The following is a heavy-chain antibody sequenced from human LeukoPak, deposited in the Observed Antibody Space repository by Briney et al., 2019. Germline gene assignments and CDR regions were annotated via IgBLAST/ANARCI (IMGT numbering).Heavy chain of an antibody. CDR1: GGSISSHY. J-gene: IGHJ4*02. D-gene: IGHD6-19*01. CDR2: IYYSGNT. V-gene: IGHV4-59*11. Sequence: SETLCLTCIVSGGSISSHYWTWIRQPPGKGLEYIGYIYYSGNTNYNPSLKSRVTISVDRSKNQFSLKLTSVTAEDTAVYYCARINSGWYFDYWGQGTLVTVSS. CDR3: ARINSGWYFDY.